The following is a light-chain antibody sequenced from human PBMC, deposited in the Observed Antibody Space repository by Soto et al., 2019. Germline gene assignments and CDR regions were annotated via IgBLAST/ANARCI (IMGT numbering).Light chain of an antibody. V-gene: IGLV1-40*01. CDR2: GNS. CDR3: QSYDSSLSGLV. CDR1: SSNIGAGYD. Sequence: QSVLTQPPSVSGAPGQRVTISCTGSSSNIGAGYDVHWYQQLPGTAPKILIYGNSNRPSGVPDRFSCSKSGTSASLASTGLQAEDEADYYCQSYDSSLSGLVFGGGTKVTVL. J-gene: IGLJ3*02.